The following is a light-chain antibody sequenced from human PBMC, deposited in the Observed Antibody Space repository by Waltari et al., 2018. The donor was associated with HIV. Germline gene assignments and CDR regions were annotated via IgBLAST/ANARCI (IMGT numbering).Light chain of an antibody. J-gene: IGKJ1*01. Sequence: EIVLTQSPGTLSLSPGERATLSGRASQTITRDFLAWYQQKPGQAPRLLIYGAASRATGIPDRISGSGSGTDFTLTISRLEPEDSAVYYCQQYGRSPWTFGQGTQVQI. CDR3: QQYGRSPWT. CDR1: QTITRDF. V-gene: IGKV3-20*01. CDR2: GAA.